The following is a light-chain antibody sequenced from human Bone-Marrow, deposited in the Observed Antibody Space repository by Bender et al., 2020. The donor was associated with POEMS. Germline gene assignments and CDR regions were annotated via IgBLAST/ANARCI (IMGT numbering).Light chain of an antibody. J-gene: IGLJ3*02. CDR1: NIGSKT. CDR3: QSADSSGWV. CDR2: DDT. Sequence: SDVLPQPPSVSVAPGQTATITCGGNNIGSKTVHWYQQKPGQAPVLVVYDDTDRPSGIPERFSGSSSGTTVTLTISGVQAEDEADYYCQSADSSGWVFGGGTKLTVL. V-gene: IGLV3-21*02.